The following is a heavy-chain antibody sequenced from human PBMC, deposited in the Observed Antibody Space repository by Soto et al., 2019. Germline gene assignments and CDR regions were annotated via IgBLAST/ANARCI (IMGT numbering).Heavy chain of an antibody. V-gene: IGHV3-30-3*01. J-gene: IGHJ4*02. CDR2: ISYDGSNK. CDR3: ARDFEAVADN. Sequence: GGSLRLSCAASGFTFSSYAMHWVRQAPGKGLEWVAVISYDGSNKYYADSVKGRFTISRDNSKNTLYLQMNSLRAEDTAVYYCARDFEAVADNWGQGTLVTVSS. CDR1: GFTFSSYA. D-gene: IGHD6-19*01.